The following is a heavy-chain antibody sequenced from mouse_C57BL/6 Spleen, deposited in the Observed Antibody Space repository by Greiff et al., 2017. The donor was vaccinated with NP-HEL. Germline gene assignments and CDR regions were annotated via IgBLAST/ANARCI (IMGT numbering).Heavy chain of an antibody. J-gene: IGHJ1*03. CDR3: ARNYYGSSYGGYFDV. V-gene: IGHV1-55*01. Sequence: QVQLQQPGAELVKPGASVKMSCKASGYTFTSYWITWVKQRPGQGLEWIGDIYPGSGSTNYNEKFKSKATLTVDTSSSTAYMQLSSLTSEDSAVYSCARNYYGSSYGGYFDVWGTGTTVTVSS. D-gene: IGHD1-1*01. CDR2: IYPGSGST. CDR1: GYTFTSYW.